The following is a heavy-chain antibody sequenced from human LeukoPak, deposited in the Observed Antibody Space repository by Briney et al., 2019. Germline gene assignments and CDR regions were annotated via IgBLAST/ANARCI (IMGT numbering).Heavy chain of an antibody. CDR3: ARDGSDGYNLSFDY. D-gene: IGHD5-24*01. J-gene: IGHJ4*02. V-gene: IGHV1-69*05. CDR1: GGTFSSYA. CDR2: IIPIFGTA. Sequence: SVKVSCKASGGTFSSYAISWVRQAPGQGLEWMGRIIPIFGTANYAQKFQGRVTITTDESTSTAYMELSSLRSEDTAVSYCARDGSDGYNLSFDYWGQGTLVTVSS.